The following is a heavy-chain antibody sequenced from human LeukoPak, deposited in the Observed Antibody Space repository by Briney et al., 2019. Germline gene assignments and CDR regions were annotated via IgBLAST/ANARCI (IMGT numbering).Heavy chain of an antibody. CDR2: IIPIFGTA. Sequence: VASVKVSCKASGGTFSSYAISWVRQAPGQGLEWMGRIIPIFGTANYAQKFQGRVTITTDESTSTAYMELSSLRSEDTAVYYCAIGFDSYGPLDYWGQGTLVTVSS. CDR3: AIGFDSYGPLDY. J-gene: IGHJ4*02. D-gene: IGHD5-18*01. V-gene: IGHV1-69*05. CDR1: GGTFSSYA.